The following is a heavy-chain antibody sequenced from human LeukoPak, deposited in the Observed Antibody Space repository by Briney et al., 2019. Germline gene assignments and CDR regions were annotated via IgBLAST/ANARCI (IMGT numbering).Heavy chain of an antibody. V-gene: IGHV4-34*01. CDR3: ARGPCSTSCHRSWYFDY. CDR1: GGSFSGYY. Sequence: RPSETLSLTCAVYGGSFSGYYWTWIRQPPEKGLEWIGEINHSGSTTYKPSLKSRVTISVDTSKNHFSLRLTSVTAADTAVYYCARGPCSTSCHRSWYFDYWGQGTLVTVSS. D-gene: IGHD2-2*01. J-gene: IGHJ4*02. CDR2: INHSGST.